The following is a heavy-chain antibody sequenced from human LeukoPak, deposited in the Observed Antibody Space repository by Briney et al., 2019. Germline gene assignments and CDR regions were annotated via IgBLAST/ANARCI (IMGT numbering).Heavy chain of an antibody. Sequence: PGGSLRLSCAASTLTFSSYAMSWVRQAPGKGLECVSAISAGADSTYYADSVQGRFTISRDNSKNTLFLQMSGLRAEDTAVYFCARGAYGDYDSWGQGTLVTVSS. CDR2: ISAGADST. J-gene: IGHJ5*01. CDR3: ARGAYGDYDS. CDR1: TLTFSSYA. D-gene: IGHD4-17*01. V-gene: IGHV3-23*01.